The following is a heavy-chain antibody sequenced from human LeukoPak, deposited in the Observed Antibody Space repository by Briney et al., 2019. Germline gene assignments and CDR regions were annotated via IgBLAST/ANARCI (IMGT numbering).Heavy chain of an antibody. CDR3: ARDSRPFGVVNILVH. J-gene: IGHJ4*02. Sequence: GGSLRLSCAASGFTFSSYAMHRVRQAPGRGLEWVAIISYDGSNKYYADSVKGRFTISRDNSKNTLYLQMNSLRAEDTAVYYCARDSRPFGVVNILVHWGQGTLVTVSS. CDR1: GFTFSSYA. D-gene: IGHD3-3*01. V-gene: IGHV3-30-3*01. CDR2: ISYDGSNK.